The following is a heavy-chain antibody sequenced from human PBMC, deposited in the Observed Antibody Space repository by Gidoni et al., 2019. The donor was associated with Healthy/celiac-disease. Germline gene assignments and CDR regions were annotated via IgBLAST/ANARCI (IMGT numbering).Heavy chain of an antibody. CDR1: GFTFSSYG. Sequence: QVQLVESGGGVVQPGRSLRLSCAASGFTFSSYGMHWVRQAPGKGLEWVAVIWYDGSNKYYADSVKGRFTISRDNSKNTLYLQMNSLRAEDTAVYYCARAPYCSGGSCYSDNWFDPWGQGTLVTVSS. D-gene: IGHD2-15*01. CDR2: IWYDGSNK. CDR3: ARAPYCSGGSCYSDNWFDP. J-gene: IGHJ5*02. V-gene: IGHV3-33*01.